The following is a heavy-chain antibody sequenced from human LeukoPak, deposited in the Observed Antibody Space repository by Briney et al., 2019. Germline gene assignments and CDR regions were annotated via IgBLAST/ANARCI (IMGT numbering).Heavy chain of an antibody. CDR2: ISSSGSTI. Sequence: PGGSLRLSCAASGFTFSDYYMSWIRQAPGKGLEWVSYISSSGSTIYYADSVKGRFTISRDNAKNSLFLQMNNVRVEDTAVYYCAGGSGYRVFDPWGQGTLVTVSS. CDR1: GFTFSDYY. CDR3: AGGSGYRVFDP. V-gene: IGHV3-11*04. D-gene: IGHD3-22*01. J-gene: IGHJ5*02.